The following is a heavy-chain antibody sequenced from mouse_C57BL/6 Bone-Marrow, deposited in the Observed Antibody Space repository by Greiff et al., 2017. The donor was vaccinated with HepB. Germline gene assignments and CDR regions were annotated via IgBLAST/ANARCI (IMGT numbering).Heavy chain of an antibody. CDR3: ARHKDSNYDYVDY. V-gene: IGHV1-7*01. Sequence: QVQLQQSGAELAKPGASVKLSCKASGYTFTSYWMHWVKQRPGQGLEWIGYINPSSGYTKYNQKFKDKATLTADKSSSTAYMQLSSLTYEDSAVYYCARHKDSNYDYVDYWGQGTTLTVSS. J-gene: IGHJ2*01. CDR2: INPSSGYT. CDR1: GYTFTSYW. D-gene: IGHD2-5*01.